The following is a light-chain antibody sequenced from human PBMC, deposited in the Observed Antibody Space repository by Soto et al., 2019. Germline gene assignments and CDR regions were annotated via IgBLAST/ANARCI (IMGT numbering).Light chain of an antibody. CDR1: QSISSR. CDR2: EAS. CDR3: QQYINYSS. J-gene: IGKJ4*01. Sequence: IQMTQSPSTLSASVGDRVTITCRASQSISSRLAWYQQKPGKAPKLLIYEASKLESGVPSRFSGSGSGTEFTLTISSLQPDDFATYYCQQYINYSSFGGGTKVDIK. V-gene: IGKV1-5*03.